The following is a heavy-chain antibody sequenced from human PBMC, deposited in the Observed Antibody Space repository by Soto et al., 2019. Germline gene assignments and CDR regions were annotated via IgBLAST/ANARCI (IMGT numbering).Heavy chain of an antibody. CDR2: FDPEDGET. Sequence: ASLKVSCNISGYTLTELSMHCVRHTNGKGLEWMGGFDPEDGETIYAQKFQGRVTMTEDTSTDTAYMELSSLRSEDTAVYYCATERPSNVAAYYFDYWGQGTLVTVSS. CDR1: GYTLTELS. CDR3: ATERPSNVAAYYFDY. D-gene: IGHD2-15*01. V-gene: IGHV1-24*01. J-gene: IGHJ4*02.